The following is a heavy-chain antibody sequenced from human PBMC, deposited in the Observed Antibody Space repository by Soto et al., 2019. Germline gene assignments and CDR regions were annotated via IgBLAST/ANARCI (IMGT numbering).Heavy chain of an antibody. V-gene: IGHV5-10-1*01. CDR3: ARNPRRPGYYGMDV. CDR2: IDPSDSYT. Sequence: AGESLKISCKGSGYSFTSYWISWVRQMPGKVLEWMGRIDPSDSYTNYSPSFQGHVTISADKSISTAYLQWSSLKASDTAMYYCARNPRRPGYYGMDVWGQGXTVTVSS. CDR1: GYSFTSYW. J-gene: IGHJ6*02.